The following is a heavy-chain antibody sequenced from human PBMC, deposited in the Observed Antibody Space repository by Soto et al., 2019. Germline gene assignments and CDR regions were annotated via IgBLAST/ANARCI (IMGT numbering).Heavy chain of an antibody. CDR3: ARGGAYSSSSPYYYYGMDV. Sequence: VASVKVSCKASGYTFTGYYMHWVRQAPGQGLEWMGWINPNSGGTNYAQKFQGWVTMTRDTSISTAYMELSRLRSDDTAVCYCARGGAYSSSSPYYYYGMDVWGQGTTVTVSS. CDR2: INPNSGGT. J-gene: IGHJ6*02. V-gene: IGHV1-2*04. D-gene: IGHD6-6*01. CDR1: GYTFTGYY.